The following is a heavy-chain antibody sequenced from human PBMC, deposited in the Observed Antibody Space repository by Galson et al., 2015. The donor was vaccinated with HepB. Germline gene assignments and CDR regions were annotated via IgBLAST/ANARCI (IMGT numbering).Heavy chain of an antibody. CDR2: INPSGGST. CDR1: GYTFTSYY. Sequence: SVKVSCKASGYTFTSYYMHWVRQAPGQGLEWMGIINPSGGSTSYAQKFQGRVTMTRDTSTSTVYMELSSLKASDTAMYYCARHNEDWFDPWGQGTLVTVSS. J-gene: IGHJ5*02. CDR3: ARHNEDWFDP. D-gene: IGHD2-8*01. V-gene: IGHV1-46*01.